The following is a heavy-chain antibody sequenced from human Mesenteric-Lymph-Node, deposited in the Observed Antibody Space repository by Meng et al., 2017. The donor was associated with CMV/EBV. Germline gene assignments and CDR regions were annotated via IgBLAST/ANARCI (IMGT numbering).Heavy chain of an antibody. CDR2: ISSSGSTI. Sequence: GGSLRLSCVASGFIFSSFTMNWVRQAPGKGLEWVSYISSSGSTIYYADSVKGRFTISRDNAKNSLYLQMNSLRAEDTAVYYCARAPTDFWSGYYDIWGQGTMVTVSS. D-gene: IGHD3-3*01. J-gene: IGHJ3*02. CDR1: GFIFSSFT. CDR3: ARAPTDFWSGYYDI. V-gene: IGHV3-48*04.